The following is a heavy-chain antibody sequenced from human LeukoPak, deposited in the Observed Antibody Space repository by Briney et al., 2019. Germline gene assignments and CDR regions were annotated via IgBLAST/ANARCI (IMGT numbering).Heavy chain of an antibody. J-gene: IGHJ4*02. CDR1: GFTFSNFA. V-gene: IGHV3-23*01. Sequence: GGSLRLSCVASGFTFSNFAMSWVRQAPGKGLDWVSAISISGGSTYYAGSVKGRFTISRDNSKNTLYLQMNSLRAEDTALYYCAKGINWELPFDYWGQGTLVTVSS. D-gene: IGHD1-26*01. CDR3: AKGINWELPFDY. CDR2: ISISGGST.